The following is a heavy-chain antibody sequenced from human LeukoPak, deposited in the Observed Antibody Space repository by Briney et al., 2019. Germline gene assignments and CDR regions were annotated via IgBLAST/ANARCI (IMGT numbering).Heavy chain of an antibody. Sequence: PGGSLRLSCAASGFTFSTYAMHWVRQAPGKGLEWVAVIPYDGSNKYYADSVKGRFTVSRDNSKNTLYLQMNSLRAEDTAVYYCARDSWLRGGYYFDYWGQGTLVTVSS. CDR1: GFTFSTYA. D-gene: IGHD5-12*01. CDR3: ARDSWLRGGYYFDY. CDR2: IPYDGSNK. J-gene: IGHJ4*02. V-gene: IGHV3-30*14.